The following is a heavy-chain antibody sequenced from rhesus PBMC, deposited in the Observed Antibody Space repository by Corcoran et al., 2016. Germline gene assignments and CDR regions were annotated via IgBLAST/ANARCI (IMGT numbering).Heavy chain of an antibody. CDR2: IFWNASK. J-gene: IGHJ1*01. CDR1: GGSFSSYW. Sequence: QESGPGLVKPSETPSLTCAVSGGSFSSYWWSWIRHPPGKGLEWLASIFWNASKYYSTSLKSRLTISKDTSKNQVVLTMTNMDPVDTATYYCARVLSGSWNGGYFEFWGQGALVAVSS. D-gene: IGHD6-25*01. CDR3: ARVLSGSWNGGYFEF. V-gene: IGHV2-95*01.